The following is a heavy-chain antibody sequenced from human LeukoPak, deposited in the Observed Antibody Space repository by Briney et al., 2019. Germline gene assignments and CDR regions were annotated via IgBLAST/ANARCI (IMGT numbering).Heavy chain of an antibody. Sequence: ASVKVSCKASGYTFTGYYMHWVRQAPGQGLEWMGWINPNSGGTNYAQKFQGRVTMTRDTSISTAYMELSSLRSEDTAVYYCARTSRALDWFDPWGQGTLVTVSS. V-gene: IGHV1-2*02. CDR3: ARTSRALDWFDP. CDR2: INPNSGGT. D-gene: IGHD2-2*01. CDR1: GYTFTGYY. J-gene: IGHJ5*02.